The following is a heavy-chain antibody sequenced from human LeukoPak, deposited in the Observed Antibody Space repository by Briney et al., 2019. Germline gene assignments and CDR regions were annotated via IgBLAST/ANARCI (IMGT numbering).Heavy chain of an antibody. V-gene: IGHV1-2*02. Sequence: GASVKVSCKASGYTFTGYYMHWVRQAPGQGLEWMGWINPNSGGTNYAQKFQGRVTMTRDTSISTAYMGLSRLRSDDTAVYYCARVPGRNVLRYLEASSNWFDPWGQGTLVTVSS. D-gene: IGHD3-9*01. J-gene: IGHJ5*02. CDR2: INPNSGGT. CDR3: ARVPGRNVLRYLEASSNWFDP. CDR1: GYTFTGYY.